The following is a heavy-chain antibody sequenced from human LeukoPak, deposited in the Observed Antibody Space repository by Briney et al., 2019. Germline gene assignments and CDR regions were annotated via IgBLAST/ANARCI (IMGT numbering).Heavy chain of an antibody. D-gene: IGHD2-2*01. V-gene: IGHV3-23*01. J-gene: IGHJ4*02. CDR1: GFTFSSYA. CDR2: ISGSGGST. CDR3: AKDRRYCSSTSCLRYYFDY. Sequence: PGGSLRLSCAASGFTFSSYAMSWVRQAPGKGLEWVSAISGSGGSTYYADSVKGRFTISRDNSKNTLYLQMNSLRAGDTAVYYCAKDRRYCSSTSCLRYYFDYWGQGTLVTVSS.